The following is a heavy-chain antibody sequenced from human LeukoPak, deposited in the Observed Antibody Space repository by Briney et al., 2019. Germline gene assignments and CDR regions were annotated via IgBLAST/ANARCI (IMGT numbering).Heavy chain of an antibody. J-gene: IGHJ5*02. V-gene: IGHV3-64D*06. CDR2: ISSNGGST. D-gene: IGHD2-2*01. Sequence: GGSLRLSCSASGFTFSSYAMHWVRQAPGKGLEYVSAISSNGGSTYYADSVQGRFTISRDNSKNTLFLQMSGLRTEDTAVYYCVKKTTSGWYDHWGQGTLVNVSS. CDR1: GFTFSSYA. CDR3: VKKTTSGWYDH.